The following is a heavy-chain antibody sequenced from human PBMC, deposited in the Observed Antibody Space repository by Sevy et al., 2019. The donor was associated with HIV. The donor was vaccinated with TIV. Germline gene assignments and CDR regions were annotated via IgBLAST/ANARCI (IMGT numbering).Heavy chain of an antibody. CDR2: ISGSADAT. Sequence: GGSLRLSCAASGFTVSNYAMSWVRQTPGKGLEWVSAISGSADATYYTDSVKGRFTISRDNSKNTVYLQMNSLRAEDTAVYYCVKEVSQYSYSDYCGQGTLVTVSS. D-gene: IGHD5-18*01. CDR1: GFTVSNYA. V-gene: IGHV3-23*01. J-gene: IGHJ4*02. CDR3: VKEVSQYSYSDY.